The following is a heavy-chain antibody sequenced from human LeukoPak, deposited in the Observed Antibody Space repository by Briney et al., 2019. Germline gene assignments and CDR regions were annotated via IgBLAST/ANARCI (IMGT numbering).Heavy chain of an antibody. CDR3: ARVDTAMELDY. J-gene: IGHJ4*02. D-gene: IGHD5-18*01. CDR2: IYYSGST. CDR1: GFTFRSYW. Sequence: GSLRLSCAASGFTFRSYWMSWVRQPPGKGLEWIGSIYYSGSTYYNPSLKSRVTISVDTSKNQFSLKLSSVTAADTAVYYCARVDTAMELDYWGQGTLVTVSS. V-gene: IGHV4-39*07.